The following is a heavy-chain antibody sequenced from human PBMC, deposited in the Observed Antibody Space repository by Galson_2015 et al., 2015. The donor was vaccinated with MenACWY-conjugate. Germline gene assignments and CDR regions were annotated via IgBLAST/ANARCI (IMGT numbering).Heavy chain of an antibody. V-gene: IGHV3-21*01. J-gene: IGHJ4*02. CDR3: TRGGAAENDY. Sequence: SLRLSCAASGFNFGSYSMNWVRQAPGKGLEWVSAISSSSGYRYYGDSVKGRVFVSRDNDKNSLFLQLNSLRVDDTADYYCTRGGAAENDYWGPGTLVTVSS. D-gene: IGHD6-13*01. CDR1: GFNFGSYS. CDR2: ISSSSGYR.